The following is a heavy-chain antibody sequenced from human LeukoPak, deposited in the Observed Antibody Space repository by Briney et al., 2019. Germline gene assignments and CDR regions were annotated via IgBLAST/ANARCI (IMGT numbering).Heavy chain of an antibody. CDR3: ARVSSRFLEWLLYRSYAFDI. J-gene: IGHJ3*02. D-gene: IGHD3-3*01. CDR1: GGSFSGYY. V-gene: IGHV4-34*01. Sequence: SETLSLTCAVYGGSFSGYYWSWIRERQGRGLERIGEINHSGSTNYNPSLKSRVTISVDTSKNQFSLKLSSVTAADTAVYYCARVSSRFLEWLLYRSYAFDIWGQGTMVTVSS. CDR2: INHSGST.